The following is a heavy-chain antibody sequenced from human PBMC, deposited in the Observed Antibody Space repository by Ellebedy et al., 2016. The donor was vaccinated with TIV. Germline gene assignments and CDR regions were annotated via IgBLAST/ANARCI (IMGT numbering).Heavy chain of an antibody. CDR3: ARDAYGD. V-gene: IGHV3-23*01. Sequence: GESLKISXAASGFTFSSYAMTWVRQTPGKGLEWLSAISGSGGLTDYADSVKGRFTISRDNAKNSLYLQMNSLGADDTAVYYCARDAYGDWGQGTLVTVSS. D-gene: IGHD2-21*01. J-gene: IGHJ4*02. CDR1: GFTFSSYA. CDR2: ISGSGGLT.